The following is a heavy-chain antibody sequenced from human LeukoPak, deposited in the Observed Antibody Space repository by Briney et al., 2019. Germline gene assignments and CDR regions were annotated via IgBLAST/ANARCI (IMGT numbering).Heavy chain of an antibody. CDR2: IIPIFGTA. J-gene: IGHJ4*02. CDR1: GGTFSSYA. CDR3: ARDSTYTAIPMYYFDY. D-gene: IGHD5-18*01. V-gene: IGHV1-69*05. Sequence: GASVKVSCKASGGTFSSYAISWVRQAPGQGLEWMGAIIPIFGTANYAQKFQGRVTITTDESTSTAYMELSSLRSEDTAVYYCARDSTYTAIPMYYFDYWGQGTLVTVSS.